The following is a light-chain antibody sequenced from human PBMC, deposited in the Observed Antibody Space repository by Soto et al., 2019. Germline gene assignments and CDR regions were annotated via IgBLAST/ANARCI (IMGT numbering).Light chain of an antibody. Sequence: QSVLTQPPSVSGAPGQRVTISCTGSSSNIGAGYDVHWYQQLPGTAPKLLIYGNSNRPSGVPDRFSGSKSGTSASLAITGLQAEEEADYYCQSYDSSLSGYVVGTGTKVTVL. CDR2: GNS. V-gene: IGLV1-40*01. CDR3: QSYDSSLSGYV. J-gene: IGLJ1*01. CDR1: SSNIGAGYD.